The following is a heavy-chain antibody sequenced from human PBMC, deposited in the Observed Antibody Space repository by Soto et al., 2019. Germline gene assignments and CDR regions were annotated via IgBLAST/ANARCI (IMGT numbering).Heavy chain of an antibody. D-gene: IGHD4-4*01. CDR2: IIPIIGII. CDR3: AGDPDSHYNDSHASSYP. J-gene: IGHJ5*02. V-gene: IGHV1-69*08. Sequence: QVQLVQSGAEVKKPGSSVKVSCKASGGTFSTYTITWVRQAPGQGLEWMGRIIPIIGIINYAQKFQGRVTSSADKFTGTAYMELNGLRSDDTAVYYCAGDPDSHYNDSHASSYPWGQGTLVTVSS. CDR1: GGTFSTYT.